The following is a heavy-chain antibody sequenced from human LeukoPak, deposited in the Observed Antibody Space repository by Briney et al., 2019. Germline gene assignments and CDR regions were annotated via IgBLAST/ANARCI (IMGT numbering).Heavy chain of an antibody. D-gene: IGHD2-2*01. CDR2: INHSGST. Sequence: SETLSLTCTVSGGSISSNVYYWSWIRQPPGKGLEWIGEINHSGSTNYNPSLKSRVTISVDTSKNQFSLKLSSVTAADTAVYYCARGYCSSTSCSWFDPWGQGTLVTVSS. V-gene: IGHV4-39*07. CDR1: GGSISSNVYY. J-gene: IGHJ5*02. CDR3: ARGYCSSTSCSWFDP.